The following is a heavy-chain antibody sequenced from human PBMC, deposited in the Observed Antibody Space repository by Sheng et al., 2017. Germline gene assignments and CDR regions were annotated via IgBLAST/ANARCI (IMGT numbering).Heavy chain of an antibody. CDR3: ARVEWSYYDGSGYYLGWFEP. J-gene: IGHJ5*02. D-gene: IGHD3-22*01. V-gene: IGHV4-39*07. CDR2: IYYSGST. Sequence: QLQLQESGPGLVKPSETLSLTYTVSGGSITTSNYYWGWIRQPPGKGLEWIGSIYYSGSTYYNPSLKSRLTFSVDTSKNQFSLKLNSVTAADTAVYYCARVEWSYYDGSGYYLGWFEPVGPGNPGHRLL. CDR1: GGSITTSNYY.